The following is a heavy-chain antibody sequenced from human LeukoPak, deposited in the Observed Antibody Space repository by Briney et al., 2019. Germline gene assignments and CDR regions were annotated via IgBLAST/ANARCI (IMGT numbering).Heavy chain of an antibody. CDR2: IMDKNYGAKV. V-gene: IGHV3-15*07. CDR3: TTDGGALKE. J-gene: IGHJ4*02. CDR1: GLSFRDAW. Sequence: PGGSLRLSRAASGLSFRDAWMNWVRQAPGNGLEWVGRIMDKNYGAKVDCAAPVDGRFTISRDDSKNTMFLQMNNLRPDDTAVYYCTTDGGALKEWGQGTLVTVSP. D-gene: IGHD3-16*01.